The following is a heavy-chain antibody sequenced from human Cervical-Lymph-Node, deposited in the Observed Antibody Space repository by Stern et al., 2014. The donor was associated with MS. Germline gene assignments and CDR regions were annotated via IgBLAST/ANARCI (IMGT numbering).Heavy chain of an antibody. D-gene: IGHD5-12*01. J-gene: IGHJ5*02. CDR1: GLTFSSYW. Sequence: EVQLVESGGGLVQPGGSLRLSCADSGLTFSSYWMHWVRQAPGKGLVWVSRINEDGRTTTYADSVKGRFTISRDNAKNTLYLQMNSLRAEDTAVYFCARELSGPRDLWGQGIPVTVSS. CDR2: INEDGRTT. V-gene: IGHV3-74*01. CDR3: ARELSGPRDL.